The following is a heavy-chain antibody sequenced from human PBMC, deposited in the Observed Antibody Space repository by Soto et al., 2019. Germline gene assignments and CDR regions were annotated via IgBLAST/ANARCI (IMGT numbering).Heavy chain of an antibody. CDR2: INPNSGGT. Sequence: ASVKVSCKASGYTFTGYYMHWVRQAPGQGLEWMGWINPNSGGTNYAQKFQGWVTMTRDTSISTAYMELSRLRSDDTAVYYCARVDAVAGTPFDYWGQGTLVTISS. D-gene: IGHD6-19*01. CDR3: ARVDAVAGTPFDY. CDR1: GYTFTGYY. J-gene: IGHJ4*02. V-gene: IGHV1-2*04.